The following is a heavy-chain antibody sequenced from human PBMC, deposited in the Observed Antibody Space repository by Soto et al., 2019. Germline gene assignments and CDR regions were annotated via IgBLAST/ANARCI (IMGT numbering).Heavy chain of an antibody. D-gene: IGHD1-1*01. V-gene: IGHV1-18*04. CDR3: ARLDCGNDDQRTHFEQ. J-gene: IGHJ4*02. Sequence: QVQLVQSGPEVKKPGASVKVSCEASGYTFTAYGISWVRQAPGQGLEWMGWISTYNGNRNYARRLQGRVTMTTDTPTSTAIMELRNLTPDDTAVYYCARLDCGNDDQRTHFEQWGQGTRGTVCS. CDR1: GYTFTAYG. CDR2: ISTYNGNR.